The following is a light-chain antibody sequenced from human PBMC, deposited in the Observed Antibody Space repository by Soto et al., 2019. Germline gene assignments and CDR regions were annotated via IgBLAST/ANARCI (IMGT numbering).Light chain of an antibody. CDR1: QGITND. J-gene: IGKJ1*01. V-gene: IGKV1-6*01. CDR3: LQDYNYPWT. Sequence: AIQMTQSPSSLSASVGDRVTITCRASQGITNDLGWYQQKPGKAPKLLIYAASTLQSGVPSRFSGSGSGTEFTLTISSLQPEDFATYYCLQDYNYPWTLGQGTKVEIK. CDR2: AAS.